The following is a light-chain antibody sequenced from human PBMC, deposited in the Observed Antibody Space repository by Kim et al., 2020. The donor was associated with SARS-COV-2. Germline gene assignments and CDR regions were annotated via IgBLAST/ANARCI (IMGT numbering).Light chain of an antibody. Sequence: LSLSPWERATLSCRARQSVSSSYLAWYQQKPGQAPRLLIYGASSRATGIPDRFSGSGSGTDFTLTISRLEPEDFAVYYCQQYGSSFGGGTKVDIK. CDR2: GAS. V-gene: IGKV3-20*01. J-gene: IGKJ4*01. CDR1: QSVSSSY. CDR3: QQYGSS.